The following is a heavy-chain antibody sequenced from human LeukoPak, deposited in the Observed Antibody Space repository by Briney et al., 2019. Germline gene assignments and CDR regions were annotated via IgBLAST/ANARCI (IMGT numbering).Heavy chain of an antibody. Sequence: SETLSLTCTVSGGSISSYYWSWIRQPPGKGLEWIGYIYYSGSTNYNPSLKSRVTISVDTSKNQFSLKLSSVTAADTAVYYCAKGGYYDFWSGYLYPSPFDYWGQGTLVTVSS. V-gene: IGHV4-59*01. CDR3: AKGGYYDFWSGYLYPSPFDY. CDR1: GGSISSYY. D-gene: IGHD3-3*01. J-gene: IGHJ4*02. CDR2: IYYSGST.